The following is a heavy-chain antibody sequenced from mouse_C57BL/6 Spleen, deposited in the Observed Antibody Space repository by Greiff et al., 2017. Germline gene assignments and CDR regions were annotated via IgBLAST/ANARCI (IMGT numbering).Heavy chain of an antibody. Sequence: QVHVKQSGAELVRPGTSVKVSCKASGYAFTNYLIEWVKQRPGQGLEWIGVINPGSGGTNYNEKFKGKATLTADKSSSTAYMQLSSLTSEDSAVYFCARDYYGSSYHYAMDYWGQGTSVTVSS. CDR2: INPGSGGT. J-gene: IGHJ4*01. D-gene: IGHD1-1*01. CDR1: GYAFTNYL. V-gene: IGHV1-54*01. CDR3: ARDYYGSSYHYAMDY.